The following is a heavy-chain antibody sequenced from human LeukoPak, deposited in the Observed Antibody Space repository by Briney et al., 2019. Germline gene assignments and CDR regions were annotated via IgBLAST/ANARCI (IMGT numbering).Heavy chain of an antibody. CDR2: ISHSGST. V-gene: IGHV4-34*01. J-gene: IGHJ6*04. D-gene: IGHD2-15*01. CDR1: NGSFSAYY. Sequence: SETLSLTCAVSNGSFSAYYWSWLRQSPGKGLQWIGEISHSGSTNYNPSLTLRVSISLDTSKNQFSLRLSSVSAADTAVYFCARRYCSGGSCYMRGYYGMDVWATGTTVIVSS. CDR3: ARRYCSGGSCYMRGYYGMDV.